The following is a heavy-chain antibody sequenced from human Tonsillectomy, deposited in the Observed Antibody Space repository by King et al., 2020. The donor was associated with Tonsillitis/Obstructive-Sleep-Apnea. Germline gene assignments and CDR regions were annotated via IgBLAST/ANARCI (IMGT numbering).Heavy chain of an antibody. Sequence: QLVQSGAEVKKPGESLRISCKGSGYSFTSYWISWVRQMPGKGLEWMGRIDPSDSYTNYSPSFQGHVTISADKSISTAYLQWSSLKASDTAMYYCARRGEGEDIVVVPAAINWFDPWGQGTLVTVSS. J-gene: IGHJ5*02. V-gene: IGHV5-10-1*01. CDR2: IDPSDSYT. D-gene: IGHD2-2*02. CDR1: GYSFTSYW. CDR3: ARRGEGEDIVVVPAAINWFDP.